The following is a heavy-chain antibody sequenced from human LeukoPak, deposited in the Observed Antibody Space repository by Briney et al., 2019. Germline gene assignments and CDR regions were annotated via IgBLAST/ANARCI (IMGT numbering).Heavy chain of an antibody. J-gene: IGHJ3*02. CDR1: GFTFSTYA. V-gene: IGHV3-30-3*01. CDR2: ISYDGSNK. Sequence: GGSLRLSCAAPGFTFSTYAMHWVRQGPGKGLEWVAVISYDGSNKYYADSVKGRFTISRDNSKNTLYLQMNSLRAEDTAVYYCANAVGRDAFDIWGQGTMVTVSS. CDR3: ANAVGRDAFDI. D-gene: IGHD3-10*01.